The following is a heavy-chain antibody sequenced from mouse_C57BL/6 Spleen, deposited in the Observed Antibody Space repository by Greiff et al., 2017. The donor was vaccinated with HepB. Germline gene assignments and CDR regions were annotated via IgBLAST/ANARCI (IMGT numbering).Heavy chain of an antibody. CDR1: GYTFTSYW. CDR3: ARDYGPVVATDAMDY. J-gene: IGHJ4*01. V-gene: IGHV1-72*01. CDR2: IDPNSGGT. D-gene: IGHD1-1*01. Sequence: QVQLQQSGAELVKPGASVKLSCKASGYTFTSYWMHWVKQRPGRGLEWIGRIDPNSGGTKYNEKFKSKATLTVDKPSSTAYMQLSSLTSEDSAVYYCARDYGPVVATDAMDYWGQGTSVTVSS.